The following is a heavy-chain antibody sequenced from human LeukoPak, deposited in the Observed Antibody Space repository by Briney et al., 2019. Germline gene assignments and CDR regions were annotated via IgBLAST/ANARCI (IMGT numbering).Heavy chain of an antibody. CDR2: TYPGDSDT. CDR3: ARLDGRQNSYGHY. J-gene: IGHJ4*02. V-gene: IGHV5-51*01. CDR1: GYSFSNYW. Sequence: GESLKISCKCSGYSFSNYWIAWVRQMPGKGLEWMGITYPGDSDTRYSPSFQGQVTISADKSISTAYLQWSSLKASDTAMYYCARLDGRQNSYGHYWGQGTLVIVSS. D-gene: IGHD5-18*01.